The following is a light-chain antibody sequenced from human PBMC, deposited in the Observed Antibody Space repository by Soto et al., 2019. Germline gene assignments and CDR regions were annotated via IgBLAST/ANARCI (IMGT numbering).Light chain of an antibody. CDR1: HNDIGTYDY. Sequence: QSALTQPTSVSGSPGQSITISCTGNHNDIGTYDYVSWYQQHPGRAPRLLIHGVTTRPSGISGRFSASKSGLTASLTISGLQPEDEADYYCCSLTTSHTYVFGSGTKLTVL. CDR3: CSLTTSHTYV. J-gene: IGLJ1*01. CDR2: GVT. V-gene: IGLV2-14*03.